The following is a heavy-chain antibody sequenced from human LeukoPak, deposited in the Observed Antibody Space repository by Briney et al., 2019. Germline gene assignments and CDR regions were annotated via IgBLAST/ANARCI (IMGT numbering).Heavy chain of an antibody. CDR3: ARGRDHSSSWGDYYYYMDV. D-gene: IGHD6-13*01. CDR1: GGTFSSYA. J-gene: IGHJ6*03. V-gene: IGHV1-69*05. CDR2: IIPIFGTS. Sequence: PVASVKVSCKASGGTFSSYAISWVRQARGQGLEWMGGIIPIFGTSNYAQKFQGRVTITTDESTSTAYMELSTLRSEDTAVYYCARGRDHSSSWGDYYYYMDVWGKGTTVTVSS.